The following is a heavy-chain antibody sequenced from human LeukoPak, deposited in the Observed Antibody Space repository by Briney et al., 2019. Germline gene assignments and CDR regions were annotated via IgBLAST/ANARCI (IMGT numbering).Heavy chain of an antibody. V-gene: IGHV4-4*07. CDR2: IYTSGST. J-gene: IGHJ4*02. Sequence: PSETLSLTSTVSGGSISSYYWSWIRQPAGKGLEWIGRIYTSGSTNYNPSLKSRVTMSVDTSKNQFSLKLSSVTAADTAVYYCARDREGYYYDSRGYYFDYWGQGTLVTVSS. D-gene: IGHD3-22*01. CDR1: GGSISSYY. CDR3: ARDREGYYYDSRGYYFDY.